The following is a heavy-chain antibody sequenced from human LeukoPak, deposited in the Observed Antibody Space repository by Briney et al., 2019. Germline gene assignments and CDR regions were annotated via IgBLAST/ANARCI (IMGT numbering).Heavy chain of an antibody. CDR3: ARLVPPGWFDP. J-gene: IGHJ5*02. Sequence: SETLSLTCTVSGGSISSYYWSWIRQPPGKGLEWIGYIYYSGSTNYNPSLKSRVTISVDTSKNQFSLKLSSVTAADTAVYYCARLVPPGWFDPWGQGTLVTVSS. V-gene: IGHV4-59*01. CDR1: GGSISSYY. CDR2: IYYSGST.